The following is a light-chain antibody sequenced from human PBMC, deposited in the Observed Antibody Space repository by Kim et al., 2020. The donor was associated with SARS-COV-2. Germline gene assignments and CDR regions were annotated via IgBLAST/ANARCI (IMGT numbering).Light chain of an antibody. J-gene: IGKJ2*02. V-gene: IGKV2-28*01. CDR2: LGS. CDR3: MQALQTPGT. Sequence: DIVMTQSPLSLPVTPGEPASISCRSSQSLLHSNGYNYLDWYLQKPGQSPQLLIYLGSNRASGVPARFGGSGSGTDFTLKISRVEAEDVGVYYCMQALQTPGTFGQGTKLEI. CDR1: QSLLHSNGYNY.